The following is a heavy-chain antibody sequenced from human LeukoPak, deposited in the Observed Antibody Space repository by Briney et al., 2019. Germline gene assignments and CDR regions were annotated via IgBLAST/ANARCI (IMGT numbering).Heavy chain of an antibody. CDR2: IYYSGST. CDR3: ARERIYTMTTRSYYFDY. J-gene: IGHJ4*02. CDR1: GGSISSYY. Sequence: SETLSLTCTVSGGSISSYYWSRIRQPPGKGLEWIGYIYYSGSTNYNPSLKSRVNISVDTSKNQFSLKLSSVTAADTAVYYCARERIYTMTTRSYYFDYWGQGTLVTVSS. D-gene: IGHD4-17*01. V-gene: IGHV4-59*01.